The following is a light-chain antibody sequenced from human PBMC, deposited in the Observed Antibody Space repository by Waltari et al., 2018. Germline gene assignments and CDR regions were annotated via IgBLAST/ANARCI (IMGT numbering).Light chain of an antibody. Sequence: QSALTQPASVSGSPGQSITISCTGTTSNYVSWYQQHPDRAPTLLIYDVSKRPSGVSDRFSGSKSGNTASLTRSGLQAEDEADYYCNSFTRSTTWVFGGGTKLTVL. CDR3: NSFTRSTTWV. CDR2: DVS. J-gene: IGLJ3*02. V-gene: IGLV2-14*03. CDR1: TSNY.